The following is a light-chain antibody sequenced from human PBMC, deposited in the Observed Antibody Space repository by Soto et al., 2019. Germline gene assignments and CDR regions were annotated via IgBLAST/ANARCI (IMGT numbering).Light chain of an antibody. CDR2: DIS. V-gene: IGLV2-14*01. Sequence: QSVLTQPASVSGSPGQSITISCAGSNSDVGTYDYVSWYQQHPGKAPKLIIYDISNRPSGVSNRFSGSKSDNTASLTISGLQAEDEADYYCSSFTSSNTHVFGTGTKVTVL. CDR3: SSFTSSNTHV. CDR1: NSDVGTYDY. J-gene: IGLJ1*01.